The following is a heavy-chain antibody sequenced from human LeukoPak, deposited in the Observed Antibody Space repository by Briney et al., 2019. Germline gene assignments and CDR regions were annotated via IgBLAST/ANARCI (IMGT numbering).Heavy chain of an antibody. D-gene: IGHD3-3*01. CDR3: ARDARITIFGVVIGDAFDI. CDR1: GFTFSSYS. J-gene: IGHJ3*02. CDR2: ISSSSSTI. V-gene: IGHV3-48*01. Sequence: GGSLRLSCAASGFTFSSYSMNWVRQAPGEGLEWVSYISSSSSTIYYADSVKGRFTISRDNAKNSLYLQMNSLRAEDTAVYYCARDARITIFGVVIGDAFDIWGQGTMVTVSS.